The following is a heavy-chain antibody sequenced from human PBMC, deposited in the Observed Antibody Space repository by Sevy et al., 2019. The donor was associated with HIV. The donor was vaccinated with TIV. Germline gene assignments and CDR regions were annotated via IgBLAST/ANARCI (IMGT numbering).Heavy chain of an antibody. CDR2: ITFHGSKK. Sequence: GGSLRLSCAVSGFIFDSYGMTWVRQAPGKGLEWVASITFHGSKKYYADSVKGRFTISRDNSKNTLYLQMNSLRTEDTALYDRAKNTASADTWSLDYWGQGTLVTVSS. D-gene: IGHD3-16*01. J-gene: IGHJ4*02. V-gene: IGHV3-30*02. CDR3: AKNTASADTWSLDY. CDR1: GFIFDSYG.